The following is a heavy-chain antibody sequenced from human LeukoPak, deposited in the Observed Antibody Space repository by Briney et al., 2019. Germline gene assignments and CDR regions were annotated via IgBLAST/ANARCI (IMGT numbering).Heavy chain of an antibody. J-gene: IGHJ5*02. V-gene: IGHV3-66*01. Sequence: PGGSLRLSCAASGFTVSSNYMSWVRQAPGKGLEWVSVIYSGGSTYYADSVKGRFTISRDNSKNTLYLQMNSLRAEDTAVYYCARDGAVAGTDWFDPWGQGTLVTVSS. D-gene: IGHD6-19*01. CDR1: GFTVSSNY. CDR3: ARDGAVAGTDWFDP. CDR2: IYSGGST.